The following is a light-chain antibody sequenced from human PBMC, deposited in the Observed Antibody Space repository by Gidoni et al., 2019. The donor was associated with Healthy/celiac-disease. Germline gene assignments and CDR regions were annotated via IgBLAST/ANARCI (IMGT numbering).Light chain of an antibody. CDR1: QSVSSSY. CDR3: QQYGSSPHT. Sequence: EIVLTQSAGTLSLSPGERATLSCRASQSVSSSYLAWYQQNPGQAPRLLISGASSRATGIPDRFSGSGSGTDFTLTISRLEPVDFAVYYCQQYGSSPHTFXQXTKLEIK. J-gene: IGKJ2*01. CDR2: GAS. V-gene: IGKV3-20*01.